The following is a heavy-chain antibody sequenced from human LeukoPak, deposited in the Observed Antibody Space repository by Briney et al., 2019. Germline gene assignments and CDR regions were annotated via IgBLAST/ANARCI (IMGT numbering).Heavy chain of an antibody. Sequence: GGSLRLSCAASGFTFSDYKMHWVRQAPGKGLEWVSYLTSTGNTQDYADSVEGRFTISRDNSRNTLFLQMNSLRAEDTAMYYCARVFPPNWFDPWGQGTLVTVSS. J-gene: IGHJ5*02. CDR3: ARVFPPNWFDP. D-gene: IGHD3-10*02. V-gene: IGHV3-48*01. CDR1: GFTFSDYK. CDR2: LTSTGNTQ.